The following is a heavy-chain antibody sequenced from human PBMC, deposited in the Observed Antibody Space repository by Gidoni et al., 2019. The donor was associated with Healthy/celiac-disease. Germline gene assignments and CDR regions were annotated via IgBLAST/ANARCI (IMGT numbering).Heavy chain of an antibody. CDR3: ASRLLWFGELPGSFDY. CDR1: GGSISSSSYY. J-gene: IGHJ4*02. V-gene: IGHV4-39*01. D-gene: IGHD3-10*01. CDR2: IYYSGST. Sequence: QLQLQESGPGLVKPSETLSLTCTVSGGSISSSSYYWGWIRQPPGKGLEWIGSIYYSGSTYYNPSLKRRVTISVDTSKNQFSLKLSSVTAADTAVYYCASRLLWFGELPGSFDYWGQGTLVTVSS.